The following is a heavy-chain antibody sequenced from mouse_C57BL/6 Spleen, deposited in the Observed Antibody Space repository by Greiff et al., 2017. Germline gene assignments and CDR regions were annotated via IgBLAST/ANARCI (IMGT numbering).Heavy chain of an antibody. J-gene: IGHJ4*01. D-gene: IGHD2-4*01. Sequence: QVQLQQSGAELVKPGASVKMSCKASGYTFTSYWITWVKQRPGQGLEWIGDIYPGSGSTNYNEKFKSKATLTVDTSSSTAYMQLSSLTSEDSAVYYCARRYDYDYAMDYWGQGTSVTVSS. CDR1: GYTFTSYW. V-gene: IGHV1-55*01. CDR3: ARRYDYDYAMDY. CDR2: IYPGSGST.